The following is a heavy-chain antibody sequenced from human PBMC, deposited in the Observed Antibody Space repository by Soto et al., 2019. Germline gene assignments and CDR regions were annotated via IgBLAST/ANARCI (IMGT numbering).Heavy chain of an antibody. V-gene: IGHV1-69*02. D-gene: IGHD6-13*01. J-gene: IGHJ4*02. CDR3: AVPTVSYSSSWYFDY. CDR2: IIPILGIA. Sequence: QVQLVQSGAEVKKPGSSVKVSCKASGGTFSSYTISWVRQAPGQGLEWMGRIIPILGIANYAQKFQGRVTITADKSTSTAYMELSSPRSEDTAVYYCAVPTVSYSSSWYFDYWGQGTLVTVSS. CDR1: GGTFSSYT.